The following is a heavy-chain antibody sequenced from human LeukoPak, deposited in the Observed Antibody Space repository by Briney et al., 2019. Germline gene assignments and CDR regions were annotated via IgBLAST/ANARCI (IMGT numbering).Heavy chain of an antibody. CDR2: IYYSGST. D-gene: IGHD6-19*01. Sequence: SETLSLTCTVSGGSISSYYWSWIWQPPGKGLEWIGYIYYSGSTNYNPSLKSRVTISVDTSKNQFSLKLSSVTAADTAVYYCARVGARWLVDYWGQGTLVTVSS. CDR3: ARVGARWLVDY. J-gene: IGHJ4*02. V-gene: IGHV4-59*01. CDR1: GGSISSYY.